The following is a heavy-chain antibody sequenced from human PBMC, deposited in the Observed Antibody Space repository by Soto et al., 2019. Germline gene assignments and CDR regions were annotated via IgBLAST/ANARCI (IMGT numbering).Heavy chain of an antibody. D-gene: IGHD2-15*01. Sequence: PSDTLSLTRDVSCDSIGSNGWWSWVRQPPVKGLEWIGEVYHNGLTDYNPSLRGRATMSADMSKNQFSLRLTSVTDADTAIYYCARDAALPGEADRFDYGGQGAMVTISS. CDR3: ARDAALPGEADRFDY. CDR1: CDSIGSNGW. J-gene: IGHJ4*02. CDR2: VYHNGLT. V-gene: IGHV4-4*02.